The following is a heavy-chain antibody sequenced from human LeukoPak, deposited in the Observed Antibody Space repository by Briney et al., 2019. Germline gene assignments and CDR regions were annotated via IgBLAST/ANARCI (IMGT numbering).Heavy chain of an antibody. Sequence: GGSLRLSCAASAFTFSDFSMNWVRQAPGKGLEWVGRIKSKTDGGTTDYAAPVKGRFTISRDDSKNTLYLQMNSLKTEDTAVYYCTTDPTPEPVLRYFDWLRKDYWGQGTLVTVSS. CDR1: AFTFSDFS. D-gene: IGHD3-9*01. CDR3: TTDPTPEPVLRYFDWLRKDY. V-gene: IGHV3-15*01. CDR2: IKSKTDGGTT. J-gene: IGHJ4*02.